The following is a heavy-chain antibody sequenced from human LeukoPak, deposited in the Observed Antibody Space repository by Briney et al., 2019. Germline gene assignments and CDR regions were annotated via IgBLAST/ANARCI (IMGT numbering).Heavy chain of an antibody. V-gene: IGHV1-2*02. CDR1: VYTFTRYY. Sequence: ASVKVSCKASVYTFTRYYIHWVRQAPGQGLEWMGWINNSSGNTNYEQKLQSRVIMTRDTIISTAYMELSRLRADDTAVYYCARDSYDRSQFFDYWGQGTLVTVSS. CDR2: INNSSGNT. CDR3: ARDSYDRSQFFDY. D-gene: IGHD3-22*01. J-gene: IGHJ4*02.